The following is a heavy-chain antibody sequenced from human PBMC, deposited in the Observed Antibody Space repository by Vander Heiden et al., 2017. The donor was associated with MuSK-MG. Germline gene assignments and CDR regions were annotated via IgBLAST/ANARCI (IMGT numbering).Heavy chain of an antibody. Sequence: EVQLVESGGGLVKPGGSLRLSCAASGFTFSNAWMSWVRQAPGKGLEWVGRIKSKTDGGTTDYAAPVKGRFTISRDESKNTLYLQMNSLKTEDTAVYYCTTEDCSGGSCYHDYWGQGTLVTVAA. V-gene: IGHV3-15*01. CDR2: IKSKTDGGTT. CDR3: TTEDCSGGSCYHDY. CDR1: GFTFSNAW. J-gene: IGHJ4*02. D-gene: IGHD2-15*01.